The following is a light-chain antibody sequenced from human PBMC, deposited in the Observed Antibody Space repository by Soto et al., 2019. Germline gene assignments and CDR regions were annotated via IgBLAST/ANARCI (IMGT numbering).Light chain of an antibody. Sequence: DIVMTQSPDSLAVSLGERATINCKSSRSLLYYSNNKNYLAWYQQKPGQPPKLLIAWASIRESGVPDRFSGSGSGTDFTLTISSLQAEDVAVYYCQQYYSTPWTFGQGTKVEIK. CDR2: WAS. V-gene: IGKV4-1*01. J-gene: IGKJ1*01. CDR3: QQYYSTPWT. CDR1: RSLLYYSNNKNY.